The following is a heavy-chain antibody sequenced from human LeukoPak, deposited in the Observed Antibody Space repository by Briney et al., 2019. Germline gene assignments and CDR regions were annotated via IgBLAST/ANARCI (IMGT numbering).Heavy chain of an antibody. Sequence: GASVKVSCKASGYTFASYYMHWVRQAPGQGLEWMGIINPSGGSTSYAQKFQGRVTMTRDTSTSTVYMELSSLRSEDTAVYYCARDRGGWYYFDYWGQGTLVTVSS. CDR3: ARDRGGWYYFDY. D-gene: IGHD6-19*01. J-gene: IGHJ4*02. CDR2: INPSGGST. V-gene: IGHV1-46*01. CDR1: GYTFASYY.